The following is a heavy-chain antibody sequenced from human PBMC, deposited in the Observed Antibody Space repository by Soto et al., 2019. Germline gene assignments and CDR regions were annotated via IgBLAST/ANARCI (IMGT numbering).Heavy chain of an antibody. D-gene: IGHD6-6*01. V-gene: IGHV4-39*01. CDR1: GGSVSSCCNY. J-gene: IGHJ4*02. Sequence: QPQLQESGPGLVKPSETLSLTCTVSGGSVSSCCNYWGWVRQPPGKGLEWIGSIHNSGSNSYNPSLRSRVTIPVDTTKNQFPLTLTSVTAAHTAVYYCARGLSSPSATGIWGQGILVTLSS. CDR3: ARGLSSPSATGI. CDR2: IHNSGSN.